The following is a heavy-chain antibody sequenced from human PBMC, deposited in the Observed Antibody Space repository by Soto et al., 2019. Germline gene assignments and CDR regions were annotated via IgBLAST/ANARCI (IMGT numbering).Heavy chain of an antibody. V-gene: IGHV3-33*01. CDR2: IWYDGSNK. CDR3: ARDRDGYKDLGDFDY. J-gene: IGHJ4*02. D-gene: IGHD5-12*01. CDR1: GFTFSSYG. Sequence: QVQLVESGGGVVQPGRSLRLSCAASGFTFSSYGMHWVRQAPGKGLEWVAVIWYDGSNKYYADSVKGRFTISRDNSKNTLYLQMTSLRAEDTAVYYCARDRDGYKDLGDFDYWGQGTLVTVSS.